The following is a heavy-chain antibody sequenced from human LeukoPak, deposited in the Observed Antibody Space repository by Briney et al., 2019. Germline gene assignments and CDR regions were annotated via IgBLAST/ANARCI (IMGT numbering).Heavy chain of an antibody. CDR3: NRGYLTDY. J-gene: IGHJ4*02. Sequence: GGSLRLSCSASGFNIGDYATSWVRQAPGKGLEWVGFIKTKPSGEALEHAASVEGRFIISRDDSKGIAYLQMNSLRTEDTAVYFCNRGYLTDYWGQGTLVTVSS. CDR1: GFNIGDYA. D-gene: IGHD3-16*02. CDR2: IKTKPSGEAL. V-gene: IGHV3-49*04.